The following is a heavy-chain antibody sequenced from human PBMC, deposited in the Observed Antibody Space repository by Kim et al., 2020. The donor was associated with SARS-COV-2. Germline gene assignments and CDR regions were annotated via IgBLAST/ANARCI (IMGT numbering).Heavy chain of an antibody. Sequence: SVKVSCKASGGTFSSYAISWVRQAPGQGLEWMGGIIPIFGTANYAQKFQGRVTITADESTSTAYMELSSLRSEDTAVYYCARGGWSTRGGYYYYGMDVWGQGTTVTVSS. CDR3: ARGGWSTRGGYYYYGMDV. V-gene: IGHV1-69*13. CDR2: IIPIFGTA. J-gene: IGHJ6*02. D-gene: IGHD2-8*01. CDR1: GGTFSSYA.